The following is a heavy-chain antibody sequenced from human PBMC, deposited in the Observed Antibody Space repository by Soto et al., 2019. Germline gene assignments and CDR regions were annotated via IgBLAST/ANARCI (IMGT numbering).Heavy chain of an antibody. CDR1: GFTFSNYW. CDR2: INSGGSST. Sequence: EVQLVESGGGLVQPGGSLRLSCAVSGFTFSNYWIHWVRQAPGKGLEWVSLINSGGSSTSYADSVKGRFTISRDNAKNTLNLQMNSLRVEDTAVYYCASSHDHGDLFAHWGQGTLVTVSS. D-gene: IGHD4-17*01. V-gene: IGHV3-74*01. CDR3: ASSHDHGDLFAH. J-gene: IGHJ4*02.